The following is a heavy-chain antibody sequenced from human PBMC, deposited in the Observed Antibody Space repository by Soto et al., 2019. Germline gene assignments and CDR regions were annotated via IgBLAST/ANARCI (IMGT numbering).Heavy chain of an antibody. J-gene: IGHJ4*02. Sequence: ASVKVSCKASGYTFTGYYMHWVRQAPGQGLEWMGWINPNSGGTNYAQKFQGWVTMTRDTSISTAYMELSRLRSDDTAVYYCARGAVQLERHVSNFDYWGQGTLVTVSS. CDR2: INPNSGGT. CDR3: ARGAVQLERHVSNFDY. CDR1: GYTFTGYY. V-gene: IGHV1-2*04. D-gene: IGHD1-1*01.